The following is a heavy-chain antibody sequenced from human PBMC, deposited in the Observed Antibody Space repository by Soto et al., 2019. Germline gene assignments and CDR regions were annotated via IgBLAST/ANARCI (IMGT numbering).Heavy chain of an antibody. Sequence: QVQLVQSGAEVKKPGASVKVSCRSSGYTFTSYGINWVRQAPGQGLEWMGWLSTYNGNTNYAQKLKGRVTMTTNKSTSTAYMELRSLRSDDTAIYYCARDQVGPATGFGYWGQGTLVTVSS. CDR3: ARDQVGPATGFGY. V-gene: IGHV1-18*01. CDR1: GYTFTSYG. CDR2: LSTYNGNT. J-gene: IGHJ4*02. D-gene: IGHD1-26*01.